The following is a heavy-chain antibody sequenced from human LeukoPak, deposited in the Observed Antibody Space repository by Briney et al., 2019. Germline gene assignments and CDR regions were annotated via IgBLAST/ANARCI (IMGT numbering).Heavy chain of an antibody. J-gene: IGHJ4*02. V-gene: IGHV3-11*01. CDR2: ISSSGSTI. D-gene: IGHD3-16*02. CDR1: GFTFSDYY. Sequence: GGSLRLSCAASGFTFSDYYMSWIRQAPGKGLEWVSYISSSGSTIYYADSVKGRFTISRDNAKNALYLQMNSLRAKDTAVYYCARGSYRYNFDYCGQGTLVTVSS. CDR3: ARGSYRYNFDY.